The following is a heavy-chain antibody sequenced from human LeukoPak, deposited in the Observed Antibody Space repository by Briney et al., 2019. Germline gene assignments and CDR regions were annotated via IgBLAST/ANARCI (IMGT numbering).Heavy chain of an antibody. V-gene: IGHV3-48*03. CDR3: ARDRASFSSGWSFFYSY. Sequence: GGSLRLSCAASGFTFSSYEMNWVRQAPGKGLEWVSYISSSGSTIYYADSVKGRFTISRDNAKNSLYLQMNSLRAEDTAVYYCARDRASFSSGWSFFYSYWGQGTLVTVSS. J-gene: IGHJ4*02. CDR1: GFTFSSYE. D-gene: IGHD6-19*01. CDR2: ISSSGSTI.